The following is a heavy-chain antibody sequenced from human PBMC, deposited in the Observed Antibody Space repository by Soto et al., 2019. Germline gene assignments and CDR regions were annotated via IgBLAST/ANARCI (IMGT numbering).Heavy chain of an antibody. CDR1: GSRFRSYY. CDR2: FNPANGRT. D-gene: IGHD2-2*01. CDR3: ARGIDCSSTSCYGGKDYYSMDV. J-gene: IGHJ6*02. Sequence: ASVTVSCNASGSRFRSYYVHWVRQAPGQGLEWIAVFNPANGRTTYAETFHGRITITTDTSTSIVFMELSSLRSDDTAVYYCARGIDCSSTSCYGGKDYYSMDVWGQGTTVTVSS. V-gene: IGHV1-46*01.